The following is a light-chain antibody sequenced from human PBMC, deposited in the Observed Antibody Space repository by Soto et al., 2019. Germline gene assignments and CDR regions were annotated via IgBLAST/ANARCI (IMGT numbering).Light chain of an antibody. CDR3: QQYNNWPLYT. V-gene: IGKV3-15*01. J-gene: IGKJ2*01. Sequence: EIVMTQSPATLSVSPGQRATLSCRASQSVGSNLAWYQHRPGQAPRLLISGASTRATGIPARFSGSGSGTEFTLTISSLQSEDFAVYYCQQYNNWPLYTFGQGTKLEIK. CDR1: QSVGSN. CDR2: GAS.